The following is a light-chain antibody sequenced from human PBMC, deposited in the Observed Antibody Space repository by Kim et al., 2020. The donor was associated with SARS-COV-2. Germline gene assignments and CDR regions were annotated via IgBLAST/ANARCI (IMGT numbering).Light chain of an antibody. Sequence: GHSVTISCTGTSSDVGSYDRVSWYKQSPGAAPKLMVYEVSYRPSGGADRLSGSKSGNTAYLTISGLQAEDEADYYCSSYTSTSLYVFGTGTKVTVL. CDR2: EVS. J-gene: IGLJ1*01. CDR3: SSYTSTSLYV. V-gene: IGLV2-18*02. CDR1: SSDVGSYDR.